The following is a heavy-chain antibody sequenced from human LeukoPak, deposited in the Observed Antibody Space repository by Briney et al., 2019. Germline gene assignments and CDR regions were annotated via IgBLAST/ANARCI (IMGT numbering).Heavy chain of an antibody. Sequence: SETLSLTCTVSGGSISSYYWSWIRQPPGKGLEWIGCIYYSGSTNYNPSLKSRVTISVDTSKNQFSLKLSSVTAADTAVYYCARHSLRGRSNWFDPWGQGTLVTVSS. CDR3: ARHSLRGRSNWFDP. CDR1: GGSISSYY. J-gene: IGHJ5*02. D-gene: IGHD3-16*02. CDR2: IYYSGST. V-gene: IGHV4-59*08.